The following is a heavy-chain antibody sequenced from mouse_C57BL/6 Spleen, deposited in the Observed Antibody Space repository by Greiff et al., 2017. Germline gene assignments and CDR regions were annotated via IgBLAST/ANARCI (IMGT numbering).Heavy chain of an antibody. CDR2: IRLKSDNYAT. CDR3: TAPNWDVDY. V-gene: IGHV6-3*01. CDR1: GFTFSNYW. J-gene: IGHJ2*01. Sequence: EVQGVESGGGLVQPGGSMKLSCVASGFTFSNYWMNWVRQSPEKGLEWVAQIRLKSDNYATHYAESVKGRFTISRDDSKSSVYLQTNNLRAEDTGIYYCTAPNWDVDYWGQGTTLTVSS. D-gene: IGHD4-1*02.